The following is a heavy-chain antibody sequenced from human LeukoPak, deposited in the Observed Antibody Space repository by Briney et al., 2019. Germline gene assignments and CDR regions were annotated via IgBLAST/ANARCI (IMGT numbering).Heavy chain of an antibody. CDR2: ISGSGGST. CDR1: GFTFSSYA. J-gene: IGHJ4*02. Sequence: GGSLRLSCAASGFTFSSYAMSWVRQAPGKGLEWVSVISGSGGSTYYADSVKGRFTISRDNSKNTLYLQMNSLRAADTAVYYCAKDWHADYTPDYWGQGTLVTVSS. D-gene: IGHD4-17*01. V-gene: IGHV3-23*01. CDR3: AKDWHADYTPDY.